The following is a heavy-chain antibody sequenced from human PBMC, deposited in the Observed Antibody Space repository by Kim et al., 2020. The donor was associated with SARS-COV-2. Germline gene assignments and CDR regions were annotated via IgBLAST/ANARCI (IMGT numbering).Heavy chain of an antibody. CDR3: ARVVGGSGWVFNY. CDR1: GFTFHSYS. Sequence: GGSLRLSCAASGFTFHSYSMAWVRQAPGKGLEWVSSIVGSGSSTFYADSVKGRFTISRDNSKNTLHLQMNSLRAEDTAIYFCARVVGGSGWVFNYWGQGTLVTVSS. CDR2: IVGSGSST. D-gene: IGHD6-19*01. V-gene: IGHV3-23*01. J-gene: IGHJ4*02.